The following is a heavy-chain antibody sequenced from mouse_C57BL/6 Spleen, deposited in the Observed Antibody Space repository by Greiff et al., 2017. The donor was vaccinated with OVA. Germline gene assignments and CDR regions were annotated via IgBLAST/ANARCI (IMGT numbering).Heavy chain of an antibody. V-gene: IGHV1-54*01. CDR1: GYAFTNYL. J-gene: IGHJ1*03. CDR2: INPGSGGT. Sequence: QVQLQQSGAELVRPGPSVKVSCKASGYAFTNYLIEWVKQRPGQGLEWIGVINPGSGGTHYTEKFKGKATLTADKSSSTAYMQLSSLTSEDTAVYFGARSAPCTTVVGKDWYFDVWGTGTTVTVSS. CDR3: ARSAPCTTVVGKDWYFDV. D-gene: IGHD1-1*01.